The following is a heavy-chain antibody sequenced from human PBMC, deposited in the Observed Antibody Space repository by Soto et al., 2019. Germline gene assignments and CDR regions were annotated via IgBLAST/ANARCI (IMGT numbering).Heavy chain of an antibody. CDR3: ARDRGRDDAFDS. CDR1: GFTVSSNY. J-gene: IGHJ3*02. V-gene: IGHV3-66*01. CDR2: IYSGGLT. Sequence: EVQLVEPGGGLVQPGGSLRLSCAASGFTVSSNYMSCVRQAPGKGLEWVSVIYSGGLTYYADSVKGRFTISRDNSTNPLYLQMNSLRAEDTAVYYCARDRGRDDAFDSWGQGTMVTVSS.